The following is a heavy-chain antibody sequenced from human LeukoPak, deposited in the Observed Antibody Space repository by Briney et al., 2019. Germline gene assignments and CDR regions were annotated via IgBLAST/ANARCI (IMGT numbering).Heavy chain of an antibody. V-gene: IGHV4-61*08. CDR2: IYHSGST. Sequence: SETLSLTCTVSGGSISSGGYYWSWIRQPPGKGLEWIGYIYHSGSTYYNPSLKSRVTISVDTSKNQFSLKLSSVTAADTAVYYCARAISSKADAFDIWGQGTMVTVSS. D-gene: IGHD6-6*01. J-gene: IGHJ3*02. CDR1: GGSISSGGYY. CDR3: ARAISSKADAFDI.